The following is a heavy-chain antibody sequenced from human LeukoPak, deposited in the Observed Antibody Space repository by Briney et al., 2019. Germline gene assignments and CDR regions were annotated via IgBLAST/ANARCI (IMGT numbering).Heavy chain of an antibody. CDR1: GFTFSSYM. Sequence: GGSLRLSGAASGFTFSSYMMNWVRQAPGKGLEWVSSINSGSTYTYHTESVKGRFTVSRDNAKNSLFLQMNSLRAEDTAIYYCARSLTTLTYEGYWGQGTLVTVSS. D-gene: IGHD1-1*01. V-gene: IGHV3-21*01. J-gene: IGHJ4*02. CDR2: INSGSTYT. CDR3: ARSLTTLTYEGY.